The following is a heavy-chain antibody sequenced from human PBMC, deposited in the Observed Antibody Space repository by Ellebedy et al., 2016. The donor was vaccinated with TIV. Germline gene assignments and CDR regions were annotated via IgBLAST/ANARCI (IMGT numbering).Heavy chain of an antibody. CDR1: GYTFNIYG. V-gene: IGHV1-18*01. D-gene: IGHD6-25*01. J-gene: IGHJ4*02. CDR3: ARIAAAGKRAFDF. Sequence: ASVKVSXKTSGYTFNIYGITWVRQAPGQGLEWVGWINPYSGDTNYAHEVRGRVTMTTDTSTSTAYMDLRSLRSDDTAIYYCARIAAAGKRAFDFWGQGTLVTVSP. CDR2: INPYSGDT.